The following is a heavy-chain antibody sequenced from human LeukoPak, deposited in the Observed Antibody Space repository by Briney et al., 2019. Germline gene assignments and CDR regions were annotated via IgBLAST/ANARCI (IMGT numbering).Heavy chain of an antibody. CDR3: ARDPNPIFYYYGMDV. Sequence: GGSLRLSCAASGFTVSAYAMAWVRQAPGKGLEWVSSISSSSSYIYYADSVKGRFTISRDNAKNSLYLQMNSLRAEDTAVYYCARDPNPIFYYYGMDVWGQGTTVTVSS. V-gene: IGHV3-21*01. CDR1: GFTVSAYA. D-gene: IGHD3-16*01. CDR2: ISSSSSYI. J-gene: IGHJ6*02.